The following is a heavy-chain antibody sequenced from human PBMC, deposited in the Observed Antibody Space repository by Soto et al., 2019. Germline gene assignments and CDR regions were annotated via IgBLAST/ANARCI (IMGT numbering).Heavy chain of an antibody. Sequence: GASGKVSCKASRYTFTSYYMHWLRQAPGQGLEWMGIINPSGGSTSYAQKFQGRVTMTRDTSTSTVYMELSSLRSEDTAVYYCARPGAGYCISTSCSNDYSYGMDVWGQGTTVTVSS. CDR1: RYTFTSYY. D-gene: IGHD2-2*01. J-gene: IGHJ6*02. CDR3: ARPGAGYCISTSCSNDYSYGMDV. V-gene: IGHV1-46*01. CDR2: INPSGGST.